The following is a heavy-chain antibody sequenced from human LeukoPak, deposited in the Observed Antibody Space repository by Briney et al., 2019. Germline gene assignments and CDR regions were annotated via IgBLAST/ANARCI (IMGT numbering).Heavy chain of an antibody. Sequence: SQTLSLTCAISGDSVSSNSAAWHWIRQSPSRGLEWLGSTYYRSKWHNDYAVSVKSRITINPDRSKHQFSQQLNSVTPEDTAVYYCARVAAATGTVWFDPWGQGTLVTVSS. V-gene: IGHV6-1*01. CDR2: TYYRSKWHN. CDR1: GDSVSSNSAA. J-gene: IGHJ5*02. D-gene: IGHD6-13*01. CDR3: ARVAAATGTVWFDP.